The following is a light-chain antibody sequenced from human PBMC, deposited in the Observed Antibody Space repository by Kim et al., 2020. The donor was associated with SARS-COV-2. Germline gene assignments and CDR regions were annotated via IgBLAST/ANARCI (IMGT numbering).Light chain of an antibody. Sequence: LSPGERATLSCRANESVVRFLSWYRQNPGQAPRLVIYDASICTTGIPARFSGSRSGTVFTLTITCLGTGDFAIFYCQQRSHWPLTFGGGTKVDIK. CDR2: DAS. CDR3: QQRSHWPLT. CDR1: ESVVRF. V-gene: IGKV3-11*01. J-gene: IGKJ4*01.